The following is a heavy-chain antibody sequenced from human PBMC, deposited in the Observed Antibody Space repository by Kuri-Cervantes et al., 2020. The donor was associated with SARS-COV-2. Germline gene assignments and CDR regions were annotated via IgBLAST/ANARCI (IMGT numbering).Heavy chain of an antibody. J-gene: IGHJ4*02. CDR3: ARATPGLVVVPAAIPN. Sequence: GGSLRLSCAASGFTFSSYSMNWVRQAPGKGLEWVSSISSSSYIYYADSMRGRFTISRDNAKDSLYLQMNSLRAEDTAVYYCARATPGLVVVPAAIPNWGQGTLVTVSS. D-gene: IGHD2-2*01. CDR1: GFTFSSYS. V-gene: IGHV3-21*01. CDR2: ISSSSYI.